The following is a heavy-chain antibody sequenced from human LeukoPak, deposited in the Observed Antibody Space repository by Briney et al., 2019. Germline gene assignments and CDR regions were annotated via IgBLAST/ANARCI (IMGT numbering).Heavy chain of an antibody. Sequence: PAGSLRLSCALSGFTFDNFAMSWVRQAPGKGLEWVSEITGSGGSTYYADSVKGRFNISRDNYKNTLYLQMNSLRAEDTAIYYCARELFDFDYWGQGTLVTVSS. CDR1: GFTFDNFA. CDR2: ITGSGGST. D-gene: IGHD3-10*01. V-gene: IGHV3-23*01. CDR3: ARELFDFDY. J-gene: IGHJ4*02.